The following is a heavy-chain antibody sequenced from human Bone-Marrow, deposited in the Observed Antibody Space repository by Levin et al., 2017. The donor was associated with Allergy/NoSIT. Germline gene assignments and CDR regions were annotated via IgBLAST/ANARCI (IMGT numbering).Heavy chain of an antibody. V-gene: IGHV5-51*01. D-gene: IGHD3-10*01. CDR1: GSRFSSYW. J-gene: IGHJ5*02. CDR2: IHPGDSNA. CDR3: ARRAYDSVIMAGNNWFDP. Sequence: GGSLRLSCRDSGSRFSSYWIGWVRQMPGKGLEWMGIIHPGDSNALYSPSLQGQVTISADKSINTIYLQWNSLKASDTAIYYCARRAYDSVIMAGNNWFDPWGQGTLVTVSS.